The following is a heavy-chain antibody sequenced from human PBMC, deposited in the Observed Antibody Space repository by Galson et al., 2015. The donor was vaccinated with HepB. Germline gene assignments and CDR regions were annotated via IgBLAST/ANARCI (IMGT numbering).Heavy chain of an antibody. D-gene: IGHD2-21*02. CDR3: ARDCGGDCYWSGTFDY. Sequence: SVKVSCKASGYTFTSYYMHWVRQAPGQGLEWMGIINPSGGSTSYAQKFQGRVTMTRDTSTSTVYMELSSLRSEDTAVYYCARDCGGDCYWSGTFDYWGQGTLVTVSS. J-gene: IGHJ4*02. V-gene: IGHV1-46*01. CDR1: GYTFTSYY. CDR2: INPSGGST.